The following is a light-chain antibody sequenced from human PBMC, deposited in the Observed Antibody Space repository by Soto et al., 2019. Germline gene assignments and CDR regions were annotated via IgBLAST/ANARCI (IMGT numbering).Light chain of an antibody. V-gene: IGKV1-33*01. CDR3: QHYDHLPPLT. Sequence: DILMIQSPSSLSASVGDRVTITCQASQDIKNYLKWYQQKPGKAPKLLIYDVSNLETGVPSRFSGSGSETHFALNISSLQPEDVATDYCQHYDHLPPLTFGGGTRVQIK. CDR1: QDIKNY. CDR2: DVS. J-gene: IGKJ4*01.